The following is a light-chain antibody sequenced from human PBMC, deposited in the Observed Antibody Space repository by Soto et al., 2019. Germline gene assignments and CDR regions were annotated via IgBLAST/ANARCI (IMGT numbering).Light chain of an antibody. V-gene: IGKV3-20*01. Sequence: EIELTQSPGTLSLSPGERATLSCRASQSVSSSYLAWYQQKPGQAPRLLIYGASSRATGIPDRFSGGGSGKDFTLTISRLEDDDVAVYYCQQYGSSPITFGQGTRLEIK. CDR2: GAS. CDR1: QSVSSSY. J-gene: IGKJ5*01. CDR3: QQYGSSPIT.